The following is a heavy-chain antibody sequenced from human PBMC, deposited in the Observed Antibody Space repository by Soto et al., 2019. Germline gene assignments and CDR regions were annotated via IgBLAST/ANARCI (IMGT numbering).Heavy chain of an antibody. D-gene: IGHD1-26*01. CDR3: ARDRMEWELLKPSPVYYFDY. CDR2: IYYSGST. J-gene: IGHJ4*02. V-gene: IGHV4-61*01. CDR1: GGSVSSGSYY. Sequence: SETLSLTCTVSGGSVSSGSYYWSWIRQPPGKGLEWIGYIYYSGSTNYNPSLKSRVTISVGTSKNQFSLKLSSVTAADTAVYYCARDRMEWELLKPSPVYYFDYWGQGTLVTVSS.